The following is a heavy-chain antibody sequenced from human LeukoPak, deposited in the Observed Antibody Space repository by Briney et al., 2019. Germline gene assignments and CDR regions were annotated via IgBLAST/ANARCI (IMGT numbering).Heavy chain of an antibody. CDR1: GFTFSNYW. CDR2: IKQDGGER. J-gene: IGHJ6*02. CDR3: ARSRAAVVMGELIPSFYYGMDV. D-gene: IGHD3-16*01. Sequence: GGSLRLSCAASGFTFSNYWMNWVRQVPGKGLEWVATIKQDGGERYYVDSVEGRFTISRDNGKTSVYLQMNSLRADDTAVHYCARSRAAVVMGELIPSFYYGMDVWGQGTTVTVSS. V-gene: IGHV3-7*03.